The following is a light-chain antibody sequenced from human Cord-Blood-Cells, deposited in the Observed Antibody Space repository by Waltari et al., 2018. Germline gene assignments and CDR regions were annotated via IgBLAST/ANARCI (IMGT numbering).Light chain of an antibody. CDR2: EGS. V-gene: IGLV2-23*01. J-gene: IGLJ2*01. CDR3: CSYAGSSIVV. CDR1: SSDVGSYNL. Sequence: QSALTQPASVSGSPGQSITISCTGTSSDVGSYNLFSRYPQHPGKAPKLMIYEGSKRPSGVSNRFSGAKSGNTASLTISGLQAEDEADYYCCSYAGSSIVVFGGGTKLTVL.